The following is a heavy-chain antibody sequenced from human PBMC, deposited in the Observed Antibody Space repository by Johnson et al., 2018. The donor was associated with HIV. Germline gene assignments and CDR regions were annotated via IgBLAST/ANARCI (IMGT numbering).Heavy chain of an antibody. CDR2: IYSGGST. D-gene: IGHD1-26*01. J-gene: IGHJ3*02. CDR1: GFTFSSYG. CDR3: ARAGGWELTNAFDI. V-gene: IGHV3-NL1*01. Sequence: QVQLVESGGGVVQPGRSLRLSCAASGFTFSSYGMHWVRQAPGTGLEWVSVIYSGGSTYYTDSVKGRFTISRDNSKNTLYMQMNSLRDEDTAVYYCARAGGWELTNAFDIWGQGTMVTVSS.